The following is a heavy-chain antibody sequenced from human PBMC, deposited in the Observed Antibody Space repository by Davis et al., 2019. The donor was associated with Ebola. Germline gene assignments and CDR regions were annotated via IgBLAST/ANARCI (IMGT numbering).Heavy chain of an antibody. CDR1: GGTFSSYA. CDR3: ARGSLRGTAMVNNYYYGMDV. J-gene: IGHJ6*02. V-gene: IGHV1-69*04. Sequence: AASVKVSCKASGGTFSSYAISWVRQAPGQGLEWMGRIIPILGIANYAQKFQGRVTITADKSTSTAYMELSSRRSEDTAVYYCARGSLRGTAMVNNYYYGMDVWGQGTTVTVSS. D-gene: IGHD5-18*01. CDR2: IIPILGIA.